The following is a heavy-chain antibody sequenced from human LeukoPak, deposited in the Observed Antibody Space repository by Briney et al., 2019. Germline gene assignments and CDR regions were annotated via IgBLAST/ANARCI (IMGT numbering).Heavy chain of an antibody. CDR2: ISAYNGNT. D-gene: IGHD2-8*01. Sequence: GASVKVSCKASGYTFTSYDISWVRQAPGQGLEWMGWISAYNGNTNYAQKLQGRVTMTTDTSTSTAYMELRSLRSEDTAVYYCAREDVVLVDAVRYYYYGMDVWGQGTTVTVSS. CDR3: AREDVVLVDAVRYYYYGMDV. V-gene: IGHV1-18*01. J-gene: IGHJ6*02. CDR1: GYTFTSYD.